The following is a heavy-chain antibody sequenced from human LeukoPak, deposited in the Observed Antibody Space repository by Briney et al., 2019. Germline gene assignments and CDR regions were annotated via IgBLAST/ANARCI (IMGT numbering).Heavy chain of an antibody. J-gene: IGHJ4*02. CDR3: AKDMSYDILTGYANFDY. V-gene: IGHV3-23*01. D-gene: IGHD3-9*01. Sequence: GGSLRLSCTASGFTFGTYAMSWVRQAPGKGLEWVSAISGRDGSTFYADSVKGRFTISRDNSKNTLYLQMNSLRAEDTAVYYCAKDMSYDILTGYANFDYWGQGTLVDVSS. CDR1: GFTFGTYA. CDR2: ISGRDGST.